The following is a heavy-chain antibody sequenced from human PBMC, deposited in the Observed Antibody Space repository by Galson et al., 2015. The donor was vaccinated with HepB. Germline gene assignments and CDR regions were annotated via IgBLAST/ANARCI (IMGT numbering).Heavy chain of an antibody. CDR3: ARDHPDYDILTGYYGY. CDR1: TFIFSTYG. CDR2: ISSSSTTI. J-gene: IGHJ4*02. D-gene: IGHD3-9*01. Sequence: SLRLSCAASTFIFSTYGMNWVRQAPGKGLEWVSYISSSSTTIYYADSVKGRFTISSDNAKNSLYLQMNSLRDEDTAVYYCARDHPDYDILTGYYGYWGQGTLVTVSS. V-gene: IGHV3-48*02.